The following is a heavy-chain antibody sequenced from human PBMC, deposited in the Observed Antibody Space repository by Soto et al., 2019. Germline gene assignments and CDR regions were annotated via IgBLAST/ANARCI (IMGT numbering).Heavy chain of an antibody. J-gene: IGHJ3*01. CDR1: GFSLSTSGVG. CDR2: IYWANDK. Sequence: SGPTLVNPTQSLTLTCTFSGFSLSTSGVGVRWVRQPPGTAFEWLALIYWANDKRYSPSLRSRLTITKYTSKNQVVLTMTNMDPVDTATYYCAHRGHDTNSVGFLPLKAFDLWGQGTVGTVSS. CDR3: AHRGHDTNSVGFLPLKAFDL. V-gene: IGHV2-5*02. D-gene: IGHD4-4*01.